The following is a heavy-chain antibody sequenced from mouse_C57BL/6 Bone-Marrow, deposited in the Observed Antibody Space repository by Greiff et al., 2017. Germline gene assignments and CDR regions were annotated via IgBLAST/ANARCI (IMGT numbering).Heavy chain of an antibody. CDR2: IDPSDSYT. CDR1: GYTFTSYW. D-gene: IGHD4-1*01. V-gene: IGHV1-69*01. Sequence: VQLQQPGAELVMPGASVKLSCKASGYTFTSYWMHWVKQRPGQGLEWIGEIDPSDSYTNYNQKFKGKSTLTVDKSSSTAYMQLSSLTSEDSAVYCCARDWYFDYWGQGTTLTVSS. CDR3: ARDWYFDY. J-gene: IGHJ2*01.